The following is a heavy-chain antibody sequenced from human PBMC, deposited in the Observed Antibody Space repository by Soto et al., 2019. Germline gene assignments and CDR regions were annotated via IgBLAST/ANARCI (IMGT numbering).Heavy chain of an antibody. CDR3: ARVRGGSYPPYFDC. CDR1: GGSISSYY. Sequence: WETLSLTCTVSGGSISSYYWSWIRQPPGKGLEWIGYIYYSGSTNYNPSLKSRVTISVDTSKNQFSLKLSSVTATDTAVYYCARVRGGSYPPYFDCWGQGTLVTVSS. J-gene: IGHJ4*02. V-gene: IGHV4-59*01. D-gene: IGHD1-26*01. CDR2: IYYSGST.